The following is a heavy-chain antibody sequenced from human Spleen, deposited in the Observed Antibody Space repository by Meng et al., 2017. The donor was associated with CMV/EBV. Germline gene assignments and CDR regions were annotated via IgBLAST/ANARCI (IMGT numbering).Heavy chain of an antibody. D-gene: IGHD4-11*01. CDR3: AREVTSRRAYNWFDP. J-gene: IGHJ5*02. CDR2: TYRSGST. V-gene: IGHV4-39*07. CDR1: GASISSSGDY. Sequence: LRLSCTVSGASISSSGDYWGWIRQPPGKGLEWIGGTYRSGSTFYNPSLKSRVTISVDTSKNQFSLSMTSVTAADTAMYYCAREVTSRRAYNWFDPWGQGTLVTVSS.